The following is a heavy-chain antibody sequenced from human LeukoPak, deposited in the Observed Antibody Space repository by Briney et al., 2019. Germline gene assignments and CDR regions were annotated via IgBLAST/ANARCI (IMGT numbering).Heavy chain of an antibody. Sequence: KPSETLSLTCTVSGGSITSYYWSWIRQSPGKGLEWIGYIYYSGSTNYNPSLKSRVTISVDTSKNQFSLKLSSMTATDTAVYYCAKTTRASIRSAFDIWGQGTLVTVSS. CDR1: GGSITSYY. V-gene: IGHV4-59*08. J-gene: IGHJ3*02. CDR3: AKTTRASIRSAFDI. D-gene: IGHD1-7*01. CDR2: IYYSGST.